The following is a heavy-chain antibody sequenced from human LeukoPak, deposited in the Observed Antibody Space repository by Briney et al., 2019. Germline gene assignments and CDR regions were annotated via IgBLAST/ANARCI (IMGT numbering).Heavy chain of an antibody. D-gene: IGHD1-26*01. V-gene: IGHV4-61*01. CDR3: ARGGNYWPQWWFDP. CDR2: IYYTGST. CDR1: GYSISSGYY. Sequence: SETLSLTCTVSGYSISSGYYWGWIRQPPGKGLEWIGYIYYTGSTSYNPSLKSRVTMSLDASKNQLSLELNSVTPADTAVYYCARGGNYWPQWWFDPWGRGTLVSVSS. J-gene: IGHJ5*02.